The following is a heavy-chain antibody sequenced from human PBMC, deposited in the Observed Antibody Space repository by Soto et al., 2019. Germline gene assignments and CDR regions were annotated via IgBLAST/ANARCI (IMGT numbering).Heavy chain of an antibody. CDR2: IDSYGGYS. Sequence: EVQLVESGGGLVQPGGSLSLSCAASGFTISNYWMHWVRQSPGKGLVWVAGIDSYGGYSRYADSVRGRFTISRDNGKNSLYLQMNSLRHEDTAVYYCARDRPHNWFDLWGQGALVTVST. CDR3: ARDRPHNWFDL. J-gene: IGHJ5*02. CDR1: GFTISNYW. V-gene: IGHV3-74*01.